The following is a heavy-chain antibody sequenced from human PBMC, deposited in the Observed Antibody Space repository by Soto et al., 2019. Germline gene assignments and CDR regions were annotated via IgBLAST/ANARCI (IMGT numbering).Heavy chain of an antibody. V-gene: IGHV3-21*01. D-gene: IGHD6-19*01. Sequence: EVQMVESGGGLVKPGESLRLSCAASGFTFRSYSMNWVSQAPGKGLEWVSSISDTSSSKYYADSIKGRFTISRDNAKNSLFLQMNSLRAEDTAVYFCARERGSWYYFDFWGQGTLVTVSS. J-gene: IGHJ4*02. CDR3: ARERGSWYYFDF. CDR2: ISDTSSSK. CDR1: GFTFRSYS.